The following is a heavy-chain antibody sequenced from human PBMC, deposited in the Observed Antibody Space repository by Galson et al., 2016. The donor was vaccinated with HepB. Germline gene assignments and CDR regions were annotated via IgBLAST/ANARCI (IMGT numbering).Heavy chain of an antibody. Sequence: SETLSLTCSVSGGSIASSSYYWGWIRQPPGKGLEWIGCVYFSGTTYSNPSLKSRVSMSVATSTNQFSLSLNSVTAADTAVYYCARLVAYCVGDCYPYWGQGTLVTVSS. CDR2: VYFSGTT. CDR3: ARLVAYCVGDCYPY. V-gene: IGHV4-39*01. CDR1: GGSIASSSYY. D-gene: IGHD2-21*02. J-gene: IGHJ4*02.